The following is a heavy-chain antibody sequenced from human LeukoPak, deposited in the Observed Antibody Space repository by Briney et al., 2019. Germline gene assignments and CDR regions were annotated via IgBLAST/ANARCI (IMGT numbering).Heavy chain of an antibody. D-gene: IGHD2-15*01. CDR2: IYHSGST. V-gene: IGHV4-30-2*01. CDR3: ARDGEYCSGGSCYGWFDP. CDR1: GGSISSGGYS. J-gene: IGHJ5*02. Sequence: SETLSLTCTVSGGSISSGGYSWSWIRQPPGKGLEWIGYIYHSGSTYYNPSLKSRVTISVDRSKNQFSLKLSSVTAADTAVYYCARDGEYCSGGSCYGWFDPWGQGTLVTVSS.